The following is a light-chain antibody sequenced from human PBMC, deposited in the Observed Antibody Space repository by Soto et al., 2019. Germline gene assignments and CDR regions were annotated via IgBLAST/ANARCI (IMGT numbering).Light chain of an antibody. V-gene: IGLV2-14*03. J-gene: IGLJ1*01. CDR3: SSYTTSSTRV. CDR1: SSDVGAYDY. Sequence: QSALTQPASVSGSPGQSITISCTGTSSDVGAYDYVSWYQQHPDKAPKLMIYEVSYRPSGVSNRFSGSKSVNTATLTISRLQAEDEADYYCSSYTTSSTRVFGTGTKLTVL. CDR2: EVS.